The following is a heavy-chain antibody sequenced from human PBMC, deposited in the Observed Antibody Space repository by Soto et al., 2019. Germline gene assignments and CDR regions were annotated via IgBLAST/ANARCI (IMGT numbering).Heavy chain of an antibody. J-gene: IGHJ3*02. CDR3: ASRGEYCRGGSFYSGRHAFDI. CDR1: GGTFSSYT. CDR2: IIPILGIA. V-gene: IGHV1-69*02. Sequence: QVQLVQSGAEVKKPGSSVKVSCKASGGTFSSYTISWVRQAPGQGLEWMGRIIPILGIANYAQKFQGRVTITADKSKSTGYMGLSSLRSEDTAVYYCASRGEYCRGGSFYSGRHAFDIWGQGTMVTVSS. D-gene: IGHD2-15*01.